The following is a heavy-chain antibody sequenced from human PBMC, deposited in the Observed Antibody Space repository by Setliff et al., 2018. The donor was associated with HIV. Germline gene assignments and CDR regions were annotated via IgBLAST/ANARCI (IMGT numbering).Heavy chain of an antibody. CDR3: AKHECSGGCYYYMDV. CDR2: ISSSSSRT. D-gene: IGHD2-15*01. Sequence: GGSLRLSCAASGFTFSSYSMNWVRQAPGKGLEWVSSISSSSSRTDYVDSVKGRFTISRDKSKNTLYLQLNSLRAEDTAVYYCAKHECSGGCYYYMDVWGKGIMVTVSS. CDR1: GFTFSSYS. V-gene: IGHV3-23*01. J-gene: IGHJ6*03.